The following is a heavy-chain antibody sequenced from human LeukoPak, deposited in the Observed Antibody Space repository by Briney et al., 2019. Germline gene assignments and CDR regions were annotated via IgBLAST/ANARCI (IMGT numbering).Heavy chain of an antibody. V-gene: IGHV1-69*13. J-gene: IGHJ5*02. D-gene: IGHD2-2*02. CDR3: ARVTGGRYCSTTSCYRRGWFDP. Sequence: SVKVSCKASGGTFSSYAISWVRQAPGQGLEWMGGIIPVFGTSNYAQKFQGRVTITADESTRTAYMELSSLRSEDTAVYYCARVTGGRYCSTTSCYRRGWFDPWGQGTLVTVSS. CDR1: GGTFSSYA. CDR2: IIPVFGTS.